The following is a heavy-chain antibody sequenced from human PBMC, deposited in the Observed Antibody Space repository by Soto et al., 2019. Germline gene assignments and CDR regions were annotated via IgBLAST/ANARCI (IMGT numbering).Heavy chain of an antibody. Sequence: PXGSLRLSCAASGFTFSSYGMNWVRQAPGKGLEWVAVISYDENNKYYADSVKGRFTISRDNSKNTLYLQMNSLRAEDTAVYYCAKVLTGDLDYWGQGTLVTVSS. J-gene: IGHJ4*02. CDR2: ISYDENNK. D-gene: IGHD7-27*01. V-gene: IGHV3-30*18. CDR3: AKVLTGDLDY. CDR1: GFTFSSYG.